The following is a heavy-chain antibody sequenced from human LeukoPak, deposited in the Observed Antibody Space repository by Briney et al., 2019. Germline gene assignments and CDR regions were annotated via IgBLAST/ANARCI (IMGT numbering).Heavy chain of an antibody. V-gene: IGHV5-51*01. CDR1: GYTFTTYW. Sequence: GESLKISCKGSGYTFTTYWIGWVRQMPGKGLEWMGIIYPTDSDARYSPSFQGQVTISVDKSISTVYLQWNSLKASDSAMYYCGASPSPTGTERYYWGQGTLVTVSS. D-gene: IGHD1-1*01. CDR2: IYPTDSDA. J-gene: IGHJ4*02. CDR3: GASPSPTGTERYY.